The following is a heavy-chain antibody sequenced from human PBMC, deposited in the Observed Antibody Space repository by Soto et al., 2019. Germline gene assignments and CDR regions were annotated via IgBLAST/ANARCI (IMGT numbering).Heavy chain of an antibody. CDR1: GYTFTSYG. Sequence: QVQLVQSGAEVKEPGASVKVSCKASGYTFTSYGISWVRQAPGHGLEWMGWISAYNGNTNYAQKLQGRVTMTTDTSTSTAYRELRSLRSDETAVYYCARDGGVQARFDPWGQGTLVTVSS. V-gene: IGHV1-18*01. CDR2: ISAYNGNT. D-gene: IGHD2-8*02. CDR3: ARDGGVQARFDP. J-gene: IGHJ5*02.